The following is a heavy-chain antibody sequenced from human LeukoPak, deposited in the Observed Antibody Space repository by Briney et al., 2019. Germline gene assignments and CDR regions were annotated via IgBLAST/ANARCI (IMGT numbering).Heavy chain of an antibody. J-gene: IGHJ5*02. CDR1: GGSISSGSYY. CDR3: ARSAAPLIIIFGVATNWFDP. Sequence: SETLSLTCTVSGGSISSGSYYWSWIRQPPGKGLEWIGRIYTSGSTNYNPSLKSRVTISVDTSKNQFSLKLNSVTAADTAMYYCARSAAPLIIIFGVATNWFDPWGQGTLVTVSS. V-gene: IGHV4-61*02. D-gene: IGHD3-3*01. CDR2: IYTSGST.